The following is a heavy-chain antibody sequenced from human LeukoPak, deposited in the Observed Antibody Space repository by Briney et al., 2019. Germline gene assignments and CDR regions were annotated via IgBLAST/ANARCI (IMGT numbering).Heavy chain of an antibody. Sequence: GGSLRLSCAASGFTFSTYGMHWVRQAPGKGLEWVAVIRYDGNNKFYVDSVRGRFTISRDNSKNTLYLQMNSLRAEDTAVYYCARDQGLLVVAGRFGYWGQGTLVTVSS. D-gene: IGHD6-19*01. V-gene: IGHV3-33*01. J-gene: IGHJ4*02. CDR1: GFTFSTYG. CDR3: ARDQGLLVVAGRFGY. CDR2: IRYDGNNK.